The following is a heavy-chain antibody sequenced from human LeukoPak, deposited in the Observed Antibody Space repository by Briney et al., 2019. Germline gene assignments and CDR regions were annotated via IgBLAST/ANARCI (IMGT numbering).Heavy chain of an antibody. D-gene: IGHD3-9*01. CDR2: IYYSGST. CDR3: ARGLGDFDWLPIDNWFDP. V-gene: IGHV4-61*01. CDR1: GGSVSSGSYY. Sequence: PSETLSLTCTVSGGSVSSGSYYWSWIRQPPGKGLEWIGYIYYSGSTNYNPSLKSRVTISVDTSKNQFSLKLSSVTAADTAVYYCARGLGDFDWLPIDNWFDPWGQGTLVTVSS. J-gene: IGHJ5*02.